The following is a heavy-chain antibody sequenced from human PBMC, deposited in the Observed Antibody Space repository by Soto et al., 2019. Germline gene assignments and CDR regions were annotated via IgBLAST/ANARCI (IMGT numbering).Heavy chain of an antibody. D-gene: IGHD3-10*01. Sequence: SVKVSCKASGYTFTSYGISWVRQAPGQGLEWMGAIIPILATASYAQKSQGKVTSTADETTITAYMELSSLRSEGTAEYYCARSTYYYALLPTNSFDPWGQPTLVTVSS. CDR2: IIPILATA. J-gene: IGHJ5*02. CDR3: ARSTYYYALLPTNSFDP. CDR1: GYTFTSYG. V-gene: IGHV1-69*13.